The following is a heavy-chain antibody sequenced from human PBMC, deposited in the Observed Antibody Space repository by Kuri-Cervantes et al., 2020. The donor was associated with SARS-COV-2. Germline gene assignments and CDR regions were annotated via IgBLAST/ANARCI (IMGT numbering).Heavy chain of an antibody. CDR3: ARGPIPAAMFYYFDY. Sequence: GGSLRLSCAASGFTFSSYAMNWVRQAPGKGLEWVSSISGSDGSTYYADSVKGRFTISRDNSKNTLYLQMNSLRAEDTAVYYCARGPIPAAMFYYFDYWGQGTLVTVSS. V-gene: IGHV3-23*01. CDR1: GFTFSSYA. CDR2: ISGSDGST. J-gene: IGHJ4*02. D-gene: IGHD2-2*01.